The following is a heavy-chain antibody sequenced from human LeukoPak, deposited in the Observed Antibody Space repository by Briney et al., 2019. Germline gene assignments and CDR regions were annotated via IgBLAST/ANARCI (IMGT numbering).Heavy chain of an antibody. V-gene: IGHV4-59*08. Sequence: SETLSLTCTVSGGSISSYYWSWIRQPPGKGLEWIGYIYYSGSTDYNPSLKSRVTISVDTSKNQFSLKLSSVTAAVTAVYYCARLGAVAEYFDYWGQGTLVTVSS. D-gene: IGHD6-19*01. CDR2: IYYSGST. CDR3: ARLGAVAEYFDY. CDR1: GGSISSYY. J-gene: IGHJ4*02.